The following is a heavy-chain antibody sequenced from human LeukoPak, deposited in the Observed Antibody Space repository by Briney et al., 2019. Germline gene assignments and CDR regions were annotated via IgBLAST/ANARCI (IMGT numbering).Heavy chain of an antibody. CDR2: INHSGST. CDR3: ARLKVVGDYMDV. Sequence: PSETLSLTCAVYGGSFSGYYWSWIRQPPGKGLEWIGEINHSGSTNYNPSLKSRVTISVDTSKNQFSLKLSSVTAADTAVYYCARLKVVGDYMDVWGKGTTVTVSS. V-gene: IGHV4-34*01. J-gene: IGHJ6*03. CDR1: GGSFSGYY. D-gene: IGHD3-16*01.